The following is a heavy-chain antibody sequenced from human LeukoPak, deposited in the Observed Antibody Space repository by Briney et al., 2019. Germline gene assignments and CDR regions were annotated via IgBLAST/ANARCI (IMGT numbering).Heavy chain of an antibody. D-gene: IGHD5-12*01. CDR3: ARRGYSGYGLLDY. J-gene: IGHJ4*02. CDR2: VYHGGTT. CDR1: GYSISSGYY. V-gene: IGHV4-38-2*01. Sequence: SETLSLTCAVSGYSISSGYYWGWIRQPPGMGLEWIGSVYHGGTTYYNPSLKSRVTISVDTSKNQFSLKLDSVTAADTAVYYCARRGYSGYGLLDYWGPGTLVTVSS.